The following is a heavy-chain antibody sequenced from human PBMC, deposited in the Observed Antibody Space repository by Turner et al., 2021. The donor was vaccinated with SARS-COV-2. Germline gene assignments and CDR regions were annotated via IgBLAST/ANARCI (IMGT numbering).Heavy chain of an antibody. J-gene: IGHJ4*02. Sequence: QVQLVQSGAEVKKPGASVKVSCKASGYTFSSYYMHWVRQAPGQGLEWMGRINPSGGSTGYAQKFQGRVTMTRDTSTSTVYMGLSSLRSEDTAVYYCTRVGDPFDYWGQGTLVTVSS. V-gene: IGHV1-46*01. CDR3: TRVGDPFDY. CDR1: GYTFSSYY. D-gene: IGHD3-10*01. CDR2: INPSGGST.